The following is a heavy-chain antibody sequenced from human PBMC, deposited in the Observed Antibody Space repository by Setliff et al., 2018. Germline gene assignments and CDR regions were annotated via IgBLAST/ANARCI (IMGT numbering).Heavy chain of an antibody. J-gene: IGHJ6*02. CDR2: ITGGGGST. CDR3: ARDRVYYGMDV. D-gene: IGHD3-10*01. Sequence: QSGGSLRLSCAASGFTFSNYAMSWVRRAPGKGLAWVSGITGGGGSTYYADPVKGRFTISRDNSKNTLYLQMNSLRAEDTAVYYCARDRVYYGMDVWGQGTTVTVSS. V-gene: IGHV3-23*01. CDR1: GFTFSNYA.